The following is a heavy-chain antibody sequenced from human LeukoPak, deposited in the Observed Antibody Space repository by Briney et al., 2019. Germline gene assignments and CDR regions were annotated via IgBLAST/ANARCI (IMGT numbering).Heavy chain of an antibody. CDR2: ISSSGSTI. CDR1: GYSISSGYY. D-gene: IGHD3-22*01. Sequence: LTCAVSGYSISSGYYWDWIRQAPGKGLEWVSYISSSGSTIYYADSVKGRFTISRDNAKNSLYLQMNSLRAEDTAVYYCARAGDSSGPTGGNFDYWGQGTLVTVSS. CDR3: ARAGDSSGPTGGNFDY. V-gene: IGHV3-11*04. J-gene: IGHJ4*02.